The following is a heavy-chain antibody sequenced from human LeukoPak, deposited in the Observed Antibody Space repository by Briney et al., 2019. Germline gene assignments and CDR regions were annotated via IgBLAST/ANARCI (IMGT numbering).Heavy chain of an antibody. CDR2: ISSSSSTI. CDR3: ARPGSGAGAFDI. D-gene: IGHD3-10*01. V-gene: IGHV3-48*03. CDR1: EFTFSSCE. J-gene: IGHJ3*02. Sequence: GGSLRLSCTASEFTFSSCEGNWVRQAPGKGLEWVSYISSSSSTIYYADSVRGRFTISRDNAKNSLYLQMNSLRDEDTAVYYCARPGSGAGAFDIWGQGTMVTVSS.